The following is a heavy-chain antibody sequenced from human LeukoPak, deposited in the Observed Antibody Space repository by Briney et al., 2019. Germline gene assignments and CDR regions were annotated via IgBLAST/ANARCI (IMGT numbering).Heavy chain of an antibody. CDR3: ARDLLGRRYNWFDP. J-gene: IGHJ5*02. CDR2: ISAYNGNT. V-gene: IGHV1-18*01. Sequence: ASVTVSCKASGYTFTSYGISWVRQAPGQGLEGMGWISAYNGNTNYAQKLQGRVTITTDTSTSTAYMELRSLRSDDTAVYYCARDLLGRRYNWFDPWGQGTLVTVSS. CDR1: GYTFTSYG.